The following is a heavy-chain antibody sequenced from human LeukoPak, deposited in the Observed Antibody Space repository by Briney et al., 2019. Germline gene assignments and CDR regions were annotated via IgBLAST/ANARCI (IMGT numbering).Heavy chain of an antibody. J-gene: IGHJ4*02. CDR1: GDSVSSDSAA. V-gene: IGHV6-1*01. CDR3: ARDQRYTYGTFDY. D-gene: IGHD5-18*01. Sequence: SPTFSLTCAISGDSVSSDSAAWNWIRQSPARGLEWLGRTYYRSKWYNDYAVSVKGRITINPDTSKNQFSLQLNSVTPEDTAMYYCARDQRYTYGTFDYWGQGTLVTVSS. CDR2: TYYRSKWYN.